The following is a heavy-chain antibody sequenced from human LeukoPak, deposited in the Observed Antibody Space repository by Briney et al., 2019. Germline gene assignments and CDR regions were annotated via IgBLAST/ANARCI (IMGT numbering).Heavy chain of an antibody. V-gene: IGHV3-23*01. D-gene: IGHD3-10*01. CDR1: GFTFSNYA. CDR2: LSGSGDNT. CDR3: ARPASRGVGRYFDL. Sequence: GGSLRLSCAASGFTFSNYAMSWVRQAPGKGLEWGSALSGSGDNTYYADSVQGLSTISRDNSKNTLYLQMNSLRAQDTALYYCARPASRGVGRYFDLWGRGSLVTVSS. J-gene: IGHJ2*01.